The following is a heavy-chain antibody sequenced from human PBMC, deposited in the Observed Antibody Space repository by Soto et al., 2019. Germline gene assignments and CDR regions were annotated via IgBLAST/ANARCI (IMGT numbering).Heavy chain of an antibody. CDR1: GDTFNSYV. D-gene: IGHD3-16*01. CDR3: ARESLGAKGADH. Sequence: QVQLVQSGAEVKRPGSSVKVSCESSGDTFNSYVISWVRQAPGQGLEWMGGIIPIIGVTHYAQKFQGRVTMSALSYTGTAYMELTNLGCEDTALYYCARESLGAKGADHWGQGTLVTVSS. CDR2: IIPIIGVT. V-gene: IGHV1-69*17. J-gene: IGHJ4*02.